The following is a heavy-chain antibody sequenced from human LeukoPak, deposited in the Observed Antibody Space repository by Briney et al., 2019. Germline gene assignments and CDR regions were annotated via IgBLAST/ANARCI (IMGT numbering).Heavy chain of an antibody. D-gene: IGHD6-19*01. J-gene: IGHJ4*02. V-gene: IGHV4-59*01. CDR2: IYYSGST. Sequence: SETLSLTCTVSGGSISSYYWSWIRQPPGKGLEWIGYIYYSGSTNFNPSLKSRVSISVDTSKNQFSLKLSSVTAADTAVYYCARGLAASAVAGLDYWGQGTLVTVSS. CDR1: GGSISSYY. CDR3: ARGLAASAVAGLDY.